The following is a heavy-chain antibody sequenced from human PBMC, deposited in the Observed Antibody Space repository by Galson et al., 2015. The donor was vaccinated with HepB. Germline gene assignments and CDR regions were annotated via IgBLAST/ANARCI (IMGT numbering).Heavy chain of an antibody. V-gene: IGHV1-69*13. CDR1: GGTFSSYA. CDR3: ARGPIQLWFWNPSRYGMDV. Sequence: SEKVSCKASGGTFSSYAISWVRQAPGQGLEWMGGIIPIFGTANYAQKFQGRVTITADESTSTAYMELSSLRSEDTAVYYCARGPIQLWFWNPSRYGMDVWGQGTTVAVSS. J-gene: IGHJ6*02. CDR2: IIPIFGTA. D-gene: IGHD5-18*01.